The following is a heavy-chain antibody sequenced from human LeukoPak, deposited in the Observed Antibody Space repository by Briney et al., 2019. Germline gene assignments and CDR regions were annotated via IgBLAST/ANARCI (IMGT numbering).Heavy chain of an antibody. CDR3: AREEVGCSSTSCYNYFDY. CDR1: GFTFSSYW. Sequence: GGSLRLSCAASGFTFSSYWMSWIRQAPGKGLEWVSYISSSGSTIYYADSVKGRFTISRDNAKNSLYLQMNSLRAEDTAVYYCAREEVGCSSTSCYNYFDYWGQGTLVTVSS. CDR2: ISSSGSTI. J-gene: IGHJ4*02. D-gene: IGHD2-2*02. V-gene: IGHV3-11*01.